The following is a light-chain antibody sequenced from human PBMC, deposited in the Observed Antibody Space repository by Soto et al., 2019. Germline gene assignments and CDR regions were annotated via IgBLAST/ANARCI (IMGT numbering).Light chain of an antibody. J-gene: IGKJ4*01. CDR3: QQYHSAPLT. Sequence: DIVMTQSPDSLAVSLGERATINCKSSQTVLSSSNNKNYLAWYQQKPGQPPKLLIYWASTRESGVPDRFSGSGSGTDFTLTISSLQAEDVAVYYCQQYHSAPLTFAGGTKVEIK. V-gene: IGKV4-1*01. CDR1: QTVLSSSNNKNY. CDR2: WAS.